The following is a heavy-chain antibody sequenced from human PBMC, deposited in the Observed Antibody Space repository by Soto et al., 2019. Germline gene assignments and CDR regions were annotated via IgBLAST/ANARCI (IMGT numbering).Heavy chain of an antibody. D-gene: IGHD3-22*01. CDR1: GGSFSGYY. CDR3: AKVRPGKWLLQAFDI. V-gene: IGHV4-34*01. J-gene: IGHJ3*02. CDR2: INHSGST. Sequence: SETLSLTCAVYGGSFSGYYCSWIRQPPGKGLEWIGEINHSGSTNYNPSLKSRVTISVDTSKNQFSLKLSSVTAADTAVYYCAKVRPGKWLLQAFDIWGQGTMVTVSS.